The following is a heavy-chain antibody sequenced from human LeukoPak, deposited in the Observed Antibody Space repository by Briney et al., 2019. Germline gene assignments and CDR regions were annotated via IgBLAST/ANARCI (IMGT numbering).Heavy chain of an antibody. D-gene: IGHD6-6*01. J-gene: IGHJ4*02. CDR1: GFSLSTSGVG. CDR2: IYWNDDK. CDR3: AHRRGNSSSWDLHYFDY. Sequence: SGPTLVKPTQTLTLTCTFSGFSLSTSGVGVGWIRQPPGKALEWLTLIYWNDDKRYSPSLKSRLTITKDTSKNQVVLTMTNMDPVDTATYYCAHRRGNSSSWDLHYFDYWGQGTLVTVSS. V-gene: IGHV2-5*01.